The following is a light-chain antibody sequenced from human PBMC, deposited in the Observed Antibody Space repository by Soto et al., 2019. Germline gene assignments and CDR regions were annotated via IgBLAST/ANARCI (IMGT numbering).Light chain of an antibody. CDR3: QQDYRYPLT. J-gene: IGKJ4*01. V-gene: IGKV1-6*01. CDR1: QDISDD. Sequence: AIQMTQSPSSLSASVGDSVTITCRASQDISDDLGWYQQKPGKAPKLLIYAASSLERGVPSRFSGSGSGTDFTLTISSPQPEDFATYYCQQDYRYPLTFGGGTKVEIK. CDR2: AAS.